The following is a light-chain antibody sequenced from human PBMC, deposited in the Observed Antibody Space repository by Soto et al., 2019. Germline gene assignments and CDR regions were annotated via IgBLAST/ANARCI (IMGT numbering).Light chain of an antibody. J-gene: IGLJ3*02. CDR1: SSNIGNNY. CDR2: ENN. CDR3: GAWDSSLSAGV. V-gene: IGLV1-51*01. Sequence: QSVLTQPPSVSATPGQKVTIFCSGSSSNIGNNYASWYQQLPGTAPKLLMYENNKRPSGIPDRFSGSKSGTSATLGITGLQTGDEADYYCGAWDSSLSAGVFGGGTKLTVL.